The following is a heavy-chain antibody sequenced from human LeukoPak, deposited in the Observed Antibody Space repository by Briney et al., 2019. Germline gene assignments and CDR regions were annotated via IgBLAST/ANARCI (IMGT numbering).Heavy chain of an antibody. Sequence: ASVKVSCKSSGCTFTSCALNWVRQAPGQGLEWMGWINTNTGNPTYAQGFTGRFVFSLDTSVSTAYLQISSLKAEDTAVYYCARDRCTNGVCYTPWGQGTLVTVSS. V-gene: IGHV7-4-1*02. CDR2: INTNTGNP. D-gene: IGHD2-8*01. CDR1: GCTFTSCA. J-gene: IGHJ5*02. CDR3: ARDRCTNGVCYTP.